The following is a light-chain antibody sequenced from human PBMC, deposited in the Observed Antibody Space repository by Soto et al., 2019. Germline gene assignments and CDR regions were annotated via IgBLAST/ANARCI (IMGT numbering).Light chain of an antibody. J-gene: IGKJ5*01. CDR3: QQYSHLIT. CDR2: DAS. V-gene: IGKV1-33*01. Sequence: DIQMTQSPSSLSASVGDRVTITCQASQDISNYLNWYQQKLGKAPKLLIYDASNLETGVPSRFSGSGSGTAFTFTISSLQPEDIATYYCQQYSHLITFGQGTRLEIK. CDR1: QDISNY.